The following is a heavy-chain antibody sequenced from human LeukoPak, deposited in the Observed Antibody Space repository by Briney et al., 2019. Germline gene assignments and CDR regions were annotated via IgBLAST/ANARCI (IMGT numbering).Heavy chain of an antibody. CDR2: ISYDGSNK. CDR3: ARGGVVVITNSFDY. J-gene: IGHJ4*02. V-gene: IGHV3-30*03. Sequence: PGGSLRLSCAASGFTFSSYGMHWVRQAPGKGLEWVAVISYDGSNKYYADSVKGRFTISRDNSKNTLYLQMNSLRAEDTAVYYCARGGVVVITNSFDYWGQGTLVTVSS. D-gene: IGHD3-22*01. CDR1: GFTFSSYG.